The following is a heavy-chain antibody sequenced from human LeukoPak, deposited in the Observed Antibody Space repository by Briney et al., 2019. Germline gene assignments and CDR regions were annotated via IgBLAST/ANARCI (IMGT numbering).Heavy chain of an antibody. J-gene: IGHJ4*02. D-gene: IGHD2/OR15-2a*01. CDR2: INPSGGST. Sequence: GASVKVSCKASGYTFTSYYMHWVRQAPGQGLEWMGIINPSGGSTSYAQKFQGRVTMTRDTSTSTVYMELSSLRSEDTAVYYCARGLASDGNIRTPFDYWGQGTLVTVSS. V-gene: IGHV1-46*01. CDR1: GYTFTSYY. CDR3: ARGLASDGNIRTPFDY.